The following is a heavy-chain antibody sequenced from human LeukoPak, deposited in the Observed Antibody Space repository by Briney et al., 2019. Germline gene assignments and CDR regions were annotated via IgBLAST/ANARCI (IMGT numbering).Heavy chain of an antibody. D-gene: IGHD5-18*01. CDR2: IYSGGST. V-gene: IGHV3-53*01. CDR3: ARYHTALNY. CDR1: GFSVSSDY. Sequence: PGGSLRLSCAASGFSVSSDYMTWVRQAPGKGLEWVSAIYSGGSTYYADSVKGRFTISRDNSKNTLYLQMNNVRVEDTAVYFCARYHTALNYWGQGTLVTVSS. J-gene: IGHJ4*02.